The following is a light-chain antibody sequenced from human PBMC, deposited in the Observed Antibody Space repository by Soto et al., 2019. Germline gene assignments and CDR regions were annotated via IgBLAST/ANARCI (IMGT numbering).Light chain of an antibody. V-gene: IGKV3-20*01. CDR2: DAT. CDR1: QSVSSNY. Sequence: EIVLTQSPGTLSLSPGERATLSCRASQSVSSNYLAWYQQKSGQAPRLLIYDATSRATDVPDRFSGSGSGTDFTLTISRLEPEDFAVYYCQQYGSSPPYTFGQGTKLEIK. J-gene: IGKJ2*01. CDR3: QQYGSSPPYT.